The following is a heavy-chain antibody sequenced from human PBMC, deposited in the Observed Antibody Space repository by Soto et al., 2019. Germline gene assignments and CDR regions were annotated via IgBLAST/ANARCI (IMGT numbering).Heavy chain of an antibody. D-gene: IGHD3-22*01. CDR1: GYSFTNYW. V-gene: IGHV5-10-1*01. Sequence: GESLKVSCKDSGYSFTNYWLSWVRQMPGKGLEWMGGIDPSDSYTKYSPSFQGHITISADRSISTTYLQWSSLKASDTAIYYCACYDSLDERFDPCGQGTPDTGSS. CDR2: IDPSDSYT. J-gene: IGHJ5*02. CDR3: ACYDSLDERFDP.